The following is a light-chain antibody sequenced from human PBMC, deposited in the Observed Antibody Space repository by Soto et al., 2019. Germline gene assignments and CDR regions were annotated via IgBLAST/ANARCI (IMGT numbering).Light chain of an antibody. Sequence: QSVLTQPASVSGYPGQSITISCTGTGSDVGGYDYVSWYQHHPGKAPKVMIYEVTNRPSGVSNRFSGSKSGNTASLTISGLLAEDEADYYCSSYTSSSTYVFGTGTKVTVL. CDR3: SSYTSSSTYV. V-gene: IGLV2-14*01. J-gene: IGLJ1*01. CDR2: EVT. CDR1: GSDVGGYDY.